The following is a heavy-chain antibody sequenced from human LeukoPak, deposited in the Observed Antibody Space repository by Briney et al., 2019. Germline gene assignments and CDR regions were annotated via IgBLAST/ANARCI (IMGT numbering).Heavy chain of an antibody. CDR2: IKSKTDGGTT. D-gene: IGHD2-2*01. V-gene: IGHV3-15*07. CDR3: TTPYRKYQLPPYYYGMDV. CDR1: GFTFSNAW. Sequence: GGSLRLSRAASGFTFSNAWMNWVRQAPGKGLEWVGRIKSKTDGGTTDYAAPVKGRFTISRDDSKNTLYPQMNSLKTEDTAVYYCTTPYRKYQLPPYYYGMDVWGQGTTVTVSS. J-gene: IGHJ6*02.